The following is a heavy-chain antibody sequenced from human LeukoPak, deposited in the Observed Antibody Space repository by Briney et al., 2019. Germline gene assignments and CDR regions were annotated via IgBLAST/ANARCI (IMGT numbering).Heavy chain of an antibody. Sequence: GGSLRLSCAASGFAFSSYAMSWVRQAPGKGLEWVSAISGSGGSTYYADSVKGRFTISRDNSKNTLYLQMNSLRAEDTAVYYCAKGGYCSSTSCLGYFDYWGQGTLVTVSS. CDR1: GFAFSSYA. CDR3: AKGGYCSSTSCLGYFDY. D-gene: IGHD2-2*03. CDR2: ISGSGGST. J-gene: IGHJ4*02. V-gene: IGHV3-23*01.